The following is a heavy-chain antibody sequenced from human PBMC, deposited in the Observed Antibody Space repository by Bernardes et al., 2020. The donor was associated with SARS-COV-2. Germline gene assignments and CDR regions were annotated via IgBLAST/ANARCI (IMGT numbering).Heavy chain of an antibody. D-gene: IGHD6-19*01. CDR3: GKRAVTGSRWYFDL. CDR2: ISIDGTTT. V-gene: IGHV3-74*01. J-gene: IGHJ2*01. CDR1: GCILSDYW. Sequence: GSLRLSCEASGCILSDYWMHWVRQVPGKGLVWVSRISIDGTTTNYADSVKGRFTVSRDKAKNTLYLQMNNLRVEDTAVYYCGKRAVTGSRWYFDLWGRGTLVTVSS.